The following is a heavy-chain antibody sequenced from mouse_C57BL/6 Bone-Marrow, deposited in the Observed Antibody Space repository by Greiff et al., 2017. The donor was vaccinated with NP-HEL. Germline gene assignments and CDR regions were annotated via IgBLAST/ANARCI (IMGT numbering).Heavy chain of an antibody. D-gene: IGHD2-10*02. CDR2: IHPSDSDT. CDR1: GYTFTIYW. Sequence: QVQLQQPGAELLKPGASVKVSCKPSGYTFTIYWMHWVKQRPGQGLEWIGRIHPSDSDTNYNQKFKGKATLTVDKSSSTAYMQLSSLTSEDSAVYYCAIWYGNFEGTSAYWGQGTLVTVSA. V-gene: IGHV1-74*01. CDR3: AIWYGNFEGTSAY. J-gene: IGHJ3*01.